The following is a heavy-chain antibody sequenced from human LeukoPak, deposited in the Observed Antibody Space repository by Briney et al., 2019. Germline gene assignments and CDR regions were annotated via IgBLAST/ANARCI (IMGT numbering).Heavy chain of an antibody. D-gene: IGHD3-22*01. CDR1: GGSFSGYY. CDR2: INHSGST. V-gene: IGHV4-34*01. CDR3: ARVTGYMIEDYFDY. J-gene: IGHJ4*02. Sequence: SETLSLTCAVYGGSFSGYYWSWLRQPPGKGLEWIGEINHSGSTNYNPSLKSRVTISVDTSKNQFSLKLRSVTAADTAVYYCARVTGYMIEDYFDYWAREPWSPSPQ.